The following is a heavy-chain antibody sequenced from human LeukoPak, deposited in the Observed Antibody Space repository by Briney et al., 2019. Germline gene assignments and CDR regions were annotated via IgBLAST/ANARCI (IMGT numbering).Heavy chain of an antibody. J-gene: IGHJ5*02. CDR2: IYHTGST. D-gene: IGHD3-10*01. Sequence: SETLSLTCTVSGASISSGTYSWRWIRQPPGEGLEWIGYIYHTGSTYYNPSLKGRVTISVDRSKNQFSLNLNFVTAADTALYDCARGDGSGSGRWFDPWGQGTLITVSS. CDR1: GASISSGTYS. V-gene: IGHV4-30-2*01. CDR3: ARGDGSGSGRWFDP.